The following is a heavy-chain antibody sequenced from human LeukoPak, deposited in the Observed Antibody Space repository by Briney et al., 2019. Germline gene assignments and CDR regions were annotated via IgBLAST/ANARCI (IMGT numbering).Heavy chain of an antibody. J-gene: IGHJ5*02. CDR2: INPNSGGT. V-gene: IGHV1-2*02. CDR1: GYTFTGYY. D-gene: IGHD3-22*01. CDR3: ARDFYYSSGYYYEGWFDP. Sequence: ASVNASCKASGYTFTGYYMHWVRQAPGQGLEWMGWINPNSGGTNYAQKFQGRVTMTRDTSISTAYMELSRPRSDDTAVYYCARDFYYSSGYYYEGWFDPWGQGTLVTVSS.